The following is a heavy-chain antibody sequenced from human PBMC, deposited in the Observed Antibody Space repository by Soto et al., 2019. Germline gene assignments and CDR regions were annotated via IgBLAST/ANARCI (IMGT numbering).Heavy chain of an antibody. V-gene: IGHV4-61*01. J-gene: IGHJ5*02. CDR2: IYYSGST. Sequence: PSETLSLTCTVSGGSVSSGSYYWSWIRQPPGKGLEWIGYIYYSGSTNYNPSLKSRVTISVDTSKNQFSLKLSSVTAADTAVYYCARLGYCSGGSCYPIRWFDPWGQGTLVTVSS. CDR3: ARLGYCSGGSCYPIRWFDP. CDR1: GGSVSSGSYY. D-gene: IGHD2-15*01.